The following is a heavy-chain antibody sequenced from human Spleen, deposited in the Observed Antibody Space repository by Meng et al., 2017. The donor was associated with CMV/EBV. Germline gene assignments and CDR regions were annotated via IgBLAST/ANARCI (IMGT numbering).Heavy chain of an antibody. V-gene: IGHV4-4*02. J-gene: IGHJ4*02. Sequence: QVQLQESGPGLVKPSGTLSLTCAVSGCLISSSNLWTWVRQVPGKGLEWIGEIYHSGSTNYNPSLKSRVTISVDKFKNQFSLKLGSVTAADTAVYYCARIERRRILKYCGSDCSTTDYWGQGTLVTVSS. CDR3: ARIERRRILKYCGSDCSTTDY. D-gene: IGHD2-21*02. CDR2: IYHSGST. CDR1: GCLISSSNL.